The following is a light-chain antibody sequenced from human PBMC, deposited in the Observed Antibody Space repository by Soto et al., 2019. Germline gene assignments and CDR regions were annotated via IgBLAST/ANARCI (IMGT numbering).Light chain of an antibody. Sequence: DIVMTQSPLSLPVTPGEPASISCSSSQSLLQSNGYNYLDWYLQKPGQSPQLLIYFGSYRASGVPDRFSGSGSGIDFTLKRRRVEAEDVGVYYCMQSQQSPPTFGQGTKVEI. J-gene: IGKJ1*01. CDR1: QSLLQSNGYNY. CDR2: FGS. V-gene: IGKV2-28*01. CDR3: MQSQQSPPT.